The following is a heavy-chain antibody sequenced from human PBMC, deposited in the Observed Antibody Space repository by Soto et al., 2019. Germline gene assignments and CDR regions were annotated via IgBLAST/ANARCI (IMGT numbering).Heavy chain of an antibody. Sequence: SETLSLTCTASGGSISNSYFWAWIRQPPGKGLEWIGSIYYSGTTYYNPSLKSRVTISVDRSKNQFSLKVSSVTAADTAVYYCARHFSVDYIDHWGQGALVTVSS. V-gene: IGHV4-39*01. CDR2: IYYSGTT. CDR1: GGSISNSYF. CDR3: ARHFSVDYIDH. J-gene: IGHJ4*02.